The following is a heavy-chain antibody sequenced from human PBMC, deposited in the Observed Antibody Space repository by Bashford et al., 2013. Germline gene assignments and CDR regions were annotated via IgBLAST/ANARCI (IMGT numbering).Heavy chain of an antibody. CDR2: IIPIFGTA. V-gene: IGHV1-69*06. Sequence: SVKVSCKASGGTFSSYAISWVRQAPGQGLEWMGGIIPIFGTANYAQKFQGRVTITADKSTSTAYMELSSLRSEDTAVYYCASQAQRREWKDYFDYWGQGTLVTVSS. CDR1: GGTFSSYA. D-gene: IGHD1-1*01. CDR3: ASQAQRREWKDYFDY. J-gene: IGHJ4*02.